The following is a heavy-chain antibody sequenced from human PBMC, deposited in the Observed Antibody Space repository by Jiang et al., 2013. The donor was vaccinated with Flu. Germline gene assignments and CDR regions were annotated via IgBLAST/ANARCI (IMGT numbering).Heavy chain of an antibody. CDR3: AREGDAAAGIVNWFDP. CDR1: GFTFSSYS. V-gene: IGHV3-48*02. D-gene: IGHD6-13*01. Sequence: SCAASGFTFSSYSMNWVRQAPGKGLEWVSYISSSSSTIYYADSVKGRFTISRDNAKNSLYLQMNSLRDEDTAVYYCAREGDAAAGIVNWFDPWGQGTLVTVSS. J-gene: IGHJ5*02. CDR2: ISSSSSTI.